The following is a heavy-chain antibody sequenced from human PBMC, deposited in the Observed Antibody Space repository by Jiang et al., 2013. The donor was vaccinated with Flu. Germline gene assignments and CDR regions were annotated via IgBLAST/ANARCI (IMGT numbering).Heavy chain of an antibody. J-gene: IGHJ4*02. CDR2: INAANGDA. Sequence: VKKRGASVKVSCKASGYTFASSAIHWVRQAPGQSLEWMGWINAANGDAQYSQKFQGRVTITRDTFATTAYMEMSSLRSEDTAVYYCARMLGRSGLYWGQGTLVTVSS. V-gene: IGHV1-3*01. CDR1: GYTFASSA. D-gene: IGHD5-12*01. CDR3: ARMLGRSGLY.